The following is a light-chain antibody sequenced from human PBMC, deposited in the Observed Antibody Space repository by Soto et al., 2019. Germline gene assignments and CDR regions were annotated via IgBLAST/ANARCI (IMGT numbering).Light chain of an antibody. Sequence: EIVLTQSPGTLSLSPGERATLSCRASQSVSSSFLAWSQQIPGQAPRVLLYGASSRATGIPDTFSGSGSGTDFTLTIIRLEPKDFAVYYCHQYGSSPRPFGQGTKVEIK. J-gene: IGKJ1*01. CDR1: QSVSSSF. V-gene: IGKV3-20*01. CDR3: HQYGSSPRP. CDR2: GAS.